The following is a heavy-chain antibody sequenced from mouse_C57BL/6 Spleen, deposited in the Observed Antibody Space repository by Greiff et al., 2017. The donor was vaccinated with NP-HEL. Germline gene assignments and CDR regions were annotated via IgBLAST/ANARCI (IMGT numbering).Heavy chain of an antibody. J-gene: IGHJ3*01. CDR1: GFTFSDYY. V-gene: IGHV5-16*01. CDR2: INYDGSST. CDR3: ARDDAWFAY. D-gene: IGHD2-3*01. Sequence: EVNLVESEGGLVQPGSSMKLSCTASGFTFSDYYMAWVRQVPEKGLEWVANINYDGSSTYYLDSLKSRFIISRDNAKNILYLQMSSLKSEDTATYYCARDDAWFAYWGQGTLVTVSA.